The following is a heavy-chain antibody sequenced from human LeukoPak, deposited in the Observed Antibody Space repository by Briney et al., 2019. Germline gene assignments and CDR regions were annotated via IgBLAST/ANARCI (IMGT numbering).Heavy chain of an antibody. CDR3: ARAHYYDSSGYTFDY. D-gene: IGHD3-22*01. J-gene: IGHJ4*02. V-gene: IGHV1-8*01. CDR2: MNPNSGNT. Sequence: ASVKVSCKASGYAFTSYDIHWVRQATGQGLEWMGWMNPNSGNTSYAQKFQGRVTMTRNTSISTAYMELSSLRSEDTAVYYCARAHYYDSSGYTFDYWGQGTLVTVSS. CDR1: GYAFTSYD.